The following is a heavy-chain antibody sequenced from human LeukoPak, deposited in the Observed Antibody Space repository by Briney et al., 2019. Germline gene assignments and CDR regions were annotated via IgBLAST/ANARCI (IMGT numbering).Heavy chain of an antibody. D-gene: IGHD3-22*01. CDR3: ARGSLPYYYDSSGYYSGDFDY. CDR2: ISSTSSYI. Sequence: PGGSLRLSCAASGFTFSSYSMNWVRQAPGKGLEWVSSISSTSSYIYYADSVKGRFTISRDNAKNSLYLQMNSLRAEDTAVYYCARGSLPYYYDSSGYYSGDFDYWGQGTLVTVSS. CDR1: GFTFSSYS. J-gene: IGHJ4*02. V-gene: IGHV3-21*01.